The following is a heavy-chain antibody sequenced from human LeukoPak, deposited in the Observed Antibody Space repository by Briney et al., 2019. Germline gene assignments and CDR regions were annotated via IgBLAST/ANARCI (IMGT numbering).Heavy chain of an antibody. J-gene: IGHJ5*02. D-gene: IGHD6-19*01. CDR3: ARGGQQWLVSWWFDP. CDR1: GGSFRGYY. V-gene: IGHV4-34*01. Sequence: SETLSLTCAVYGGSFRGYYWSWIRQPPGRGLEWIGEINHSGSTNYNPSLKSRVTISVDTSKNQFFLKLSSVTAADTAVYYCARGGQQWLVSWWFDPWGQGTLVTVSS. CDR2: INHSGST.